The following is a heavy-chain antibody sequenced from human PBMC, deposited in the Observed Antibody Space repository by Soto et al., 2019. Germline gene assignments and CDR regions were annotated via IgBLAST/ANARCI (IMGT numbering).Heavy chain of an antibody. J-gene: IGHJ4*02. CDR2: ISGSGGST. CDR1: GFTFSTYA. D-gene: IGHD6-6*01. Sequence: GGSLRLSCAASGFTFSTYAMTWVRQAPGKGLEWVSGISGSGGSTYYADSVKGRFTISRDNSKNTLYLQMNSLRAEDTAVYYCAKSITARPFDDWGQGALVTVSS. CDR3: AKSITARPFDD. V-gene: IGHV3-23*01.